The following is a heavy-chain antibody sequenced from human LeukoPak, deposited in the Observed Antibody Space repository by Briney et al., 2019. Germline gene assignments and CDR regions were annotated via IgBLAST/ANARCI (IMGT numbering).Heavy chain of an antibody. CDR2: IYYSGST. Sequence: KTSETLSLTCTVSGGSISSSNYYWGWIRQPPGKGLEWIGSIYYSGSTYYNPSLKSRVTISVDTSKRQFSLKLNSVTAADTAVYYCARHSSMTTLVSDYWGQGTLVTVSS. CDR1: GGSISSSNYY. CDR3: ARHSSMTTLVSDY. J-gene: IGHJ4*02. D-gene: IGHD4-23*01. V-gene: IGHV4-39*01.